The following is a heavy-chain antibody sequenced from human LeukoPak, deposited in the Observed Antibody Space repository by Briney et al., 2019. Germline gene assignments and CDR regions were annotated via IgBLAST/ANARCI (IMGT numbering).Heavy chain of an antibody. V-gene: IGHV3-11*01. Sequence: GGSLRLSCAASGFTLSDYYMSWIRQAPGKGLEWVSYISSSGSTVYYADSVKGRFTISRDNAKNSLYLQMNSLRAEDTAVYYCARVRVVRGVIPDAFDIWGQGTMVTVSS. CDR1: GFTLSDYY. J-gene: IGHJ3*02. CDR2: ISSSGSTV. D-gene: IGHD3-10*01. CDR3: ARVRVVRGVIPDAFDI.